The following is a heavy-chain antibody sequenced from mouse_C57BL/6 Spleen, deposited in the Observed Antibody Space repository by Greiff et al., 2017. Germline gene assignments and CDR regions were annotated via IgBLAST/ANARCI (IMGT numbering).Heavy chain of an antibody. CDR1: GFTFSGYA. CDR3: TRVGAYYSNYGWYFDV. V-gene: IGHV5-9-1*02. Sequence: EVQLVESGEGLVKPGGSLKLSCAASGFTFSGYAMSWVRQTPEKRLEWVAYISSGGDYIYYADTVKGRFTISRDNARNTLYLQMSSLKSEDTAMYYCTRVGAYYSNYGWYFDVWGTGTTVTVSS. D-gene: IGHD2-5*01. CDR2: ISSGGDYI. J-gene: IGHJ1*03.